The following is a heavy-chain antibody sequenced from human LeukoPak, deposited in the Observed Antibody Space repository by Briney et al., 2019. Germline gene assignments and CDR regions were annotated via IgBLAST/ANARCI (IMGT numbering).Heavy chain of an antibody. Sequence: GSLRLSCAASGFTVSSNYMSWVRQAPGKGLEWVSVIYSGGTTYYADSVKGRFTISRDNSKNTLYLQTNSLRAEDTAVYYCARDITEMGIIGEIWGQGTLVTVSS. J-gene: IGHJ4*02. CDR1: GFTVSSNY. CDR2: IYSGGTT. V-gene: IGHV3-53*01. D-gene: IGHD5-24*01. CDR3: ARDITEMGIIGEI.